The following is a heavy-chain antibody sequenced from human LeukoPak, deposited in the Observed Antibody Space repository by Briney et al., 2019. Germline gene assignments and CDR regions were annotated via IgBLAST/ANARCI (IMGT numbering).Heavy chain of an antibody. Sequence: GESLKISCKGSGYSFTSYWIGWVRQMPGKGLEWMGIIYPGDSDTTYSPSFQGQVTISADKYISTAYLQWSSLKASDTAMYYCARRDGYCSSTSCYADYYYGMDVWGQGTTVTVSS. J-gene: IGHJ6*02. D-gene: IGHD2-2*01. CDR3: ARRDGYCSSTSCYADYYYGMDV. CDR2: IYPGDSDT. CDR1: GYSFTSYW. V-gene: IGHV5-51*01.